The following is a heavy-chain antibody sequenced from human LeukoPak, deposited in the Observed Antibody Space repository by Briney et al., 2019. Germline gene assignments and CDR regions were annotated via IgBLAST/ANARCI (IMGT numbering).Heavy chain of an antibody. CDR2: ISAYNGNT. V-gene: IGHV1-18*01. J-gene: IGHJ4*02. Sequence: ASVKVSCKASGYTFTSYGISWVRQAPGQGLEWMGWISAYNGNTNYAQKLQGRVTMTTDTSTSTAYMELRSLRSDDTAVYYCARMLAYYYDSSGYVVSDYWGQGTLVTVSS. CDR1: GYTFTSYG. CDR3: ARMLAYYYDSSGYVVSDY. D-gene: IGHD3-22*01.